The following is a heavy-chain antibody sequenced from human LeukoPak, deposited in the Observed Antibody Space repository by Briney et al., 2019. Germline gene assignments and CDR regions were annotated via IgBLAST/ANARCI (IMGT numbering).Heavy chain of an antibody. CDR3: ARLGYYYDGTGYYYLSY. D-gene: IGHD3-22*01. V-gene: IGHV3-66*01. CDR2: IYSGSST. CDR1: GFTFSNYV. Sequence: GGSLRLSCAASGFTFSNYVMSWVRQSPGKGLDWVAAIYSGSSTYYADSVKGRFTISRDSSRNTLYLQMNSLRAEDTAVYYCARLGYYYDGTGYYYLSYWGQGTLVTVSS. J-gene: IGHJ4*02.